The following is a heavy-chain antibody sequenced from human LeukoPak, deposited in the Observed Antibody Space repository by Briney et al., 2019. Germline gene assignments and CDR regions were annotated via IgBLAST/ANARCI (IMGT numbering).Heavy chain of an antibody. CDR2: ISGSGGST. CDR1: GLTFSSYA. Sequence: GGSLRLSCAASGLTFSSYAMSWVRQAPGKGLEWVSAISGSGGSTYYADSVKGRFTISRDNSKNTLYLQMNSLRAEDTAVYYCAKTPSSWYYFDYWGQGTLVTVSS. CDR3: AKTPSSWYYFDY. J-gene: IGHJ4*02. D-gene: IGHD6-13*01. V-gene: IGHV3-23*01.